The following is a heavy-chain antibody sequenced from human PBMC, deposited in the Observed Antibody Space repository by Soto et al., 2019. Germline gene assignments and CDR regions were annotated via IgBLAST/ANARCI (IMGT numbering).Heavy chain of an antibody. D-gene: IGHD1-7*01. CDR1: GYTFTSYD. V-gene: IGHV1-8*01. CDR3: ARERTGTTSNWFDP. CDR2: MNPNSGNT. Sequence: QVQLVQSGAEVKKPGASVKVSCKASGYTFTSYDINWVRQATGHGLEWMGWMNPNSGNTVSAQKFQGRVTMTRDTSISTAYMELSSLRSEDTAVYYCARERTGTTSNWFDPWGQGTLVTVSS. J-gene: IGHJ5*02.